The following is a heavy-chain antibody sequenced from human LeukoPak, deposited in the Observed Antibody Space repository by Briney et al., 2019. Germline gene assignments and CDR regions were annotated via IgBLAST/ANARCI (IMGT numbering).Heavy chain of an antibody. V-gene: IGHV4-38-2*02. Sequence: SETLSLTCAVSGYSISSGYYWGWIRQPPGKGLEWIGSIYHSGSTYYNPSLKSRVTISVDTSKNQFSLKLSSVTAAETAVYYCARDAQTYDFWSGLNWFDPWGQGTLVTVSS. CDR2: IYHSGST. D-gene: IGHD3-3*01. CDR1: GYSISSGYY. CDR3: ARDAQTYDFWSGLNWFDP. J-gene: IGHJ5*02.